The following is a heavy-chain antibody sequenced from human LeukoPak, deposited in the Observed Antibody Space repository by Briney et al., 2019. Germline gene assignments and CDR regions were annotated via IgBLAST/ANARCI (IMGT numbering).Heavy chain of an antibody. V-gene: IGHV4-39*01. CDR1: GSSISSSDFY. CDR2: ISYSGGT. CDR3: ARLDKGINAAHFDY. J-gene: IGHJ4*02. Sequence: SETLSLTCTVSGSSISSSDFYWGWIRQPPGKGLEWIGVISYSGGTSYNPSLKSRVTISVDTSKSHFSLRLSSVTAADTAIYYCARLDKGINAAHFDYWGQGTLVTVSS. D-gene: IGHD3-22*01.